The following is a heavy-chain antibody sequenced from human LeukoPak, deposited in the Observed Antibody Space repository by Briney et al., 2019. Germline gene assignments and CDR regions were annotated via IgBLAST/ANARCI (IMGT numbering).Heavy chain of an antibody. Sequence: PGGSLRLSCAASGFTFSSYGMHWVRQAPGKGLEWVAFIRYDVSNKYYADSVKGRFTISRDNSKNTLYLQMNSLRAEDTAVYYCAKDLFLGYCSSTSCYNWFDPWGQGTLVTVSS. V-gene: IGHV3-30*02. CDR3: AKDLFLGYCSSTSCYNWFDP. CDR2: IRYDVSNK. J-gene: IGHJ5*02. D-gene: IGHD2-2*01. CDR1: GFTFSSYG.